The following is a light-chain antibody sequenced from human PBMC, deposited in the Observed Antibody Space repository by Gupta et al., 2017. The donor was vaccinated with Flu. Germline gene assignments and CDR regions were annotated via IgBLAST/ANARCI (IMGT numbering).Light chain of an antibody. CDR3: QQYFSPST. CDR2: WAS. Sequence: DIVLTQSPDSLAVSLGERATISCRSSQSLLYSSNNKNYLAWYQQKSGQPPKLLIYWASTRDFGVPDRFIGSGSGTDFTLAINDLQAEDVATYYCQQYFSPSTFGGGTKVQI. CDR1: QSLLYSSNNKNY. J-gene: IGKJ4*01. V-gene: IGKV4-1*01.